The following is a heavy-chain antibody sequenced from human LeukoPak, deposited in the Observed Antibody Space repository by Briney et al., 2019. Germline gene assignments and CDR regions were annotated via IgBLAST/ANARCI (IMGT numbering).Heavy chain of an antibody. CDR3: ARRPQSYIDV. CDR2: INYSGRT. J-gene: IGHJ6*03. V-gene: IGHV4-39*01. Sequence: PSETLSLTCTVSGGSISSSSYYWGWIRQPPGKGLEWIGSINYSGRTYYNPSLKSRVTISVDTSKNQFSLKLSSVTAADTAVYYCARRPQSYIDVWGKGTTVTVSS. CDR1: GGSISSSSYY.